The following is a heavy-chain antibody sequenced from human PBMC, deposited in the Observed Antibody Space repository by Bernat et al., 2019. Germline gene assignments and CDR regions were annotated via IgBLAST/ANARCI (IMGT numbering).Heavy chain of an antibody. CDR3: ARERHSGGYEFDY. V-gene: IGHV3-66*01. J-gene: IGHJ4*02. CDR1: GFTVSSNY. CDR2: LYSGGST. Sequence: DVQLVESGGGLVQPGGSLRLACAASGFTVSSNYMSWVRQAPGKGLEWVSVLYSGGSTYYADSVKGRFTISRDNSKNTLYLQMNSLRAEDTAVYFCARERHSGGYEFDYWGQGTLVTISS. D-gene: IGHD1-26*01.